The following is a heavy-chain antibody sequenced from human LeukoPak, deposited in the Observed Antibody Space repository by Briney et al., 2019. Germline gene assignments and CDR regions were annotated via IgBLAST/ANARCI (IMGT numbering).Heavy chain of an antibody. D-gene: IGHD3-10*01. CDR1: GGTFSSYA. CDR2: IIPIFGTA. J-gene: IGHJ1*01. V-gene: IGHV1-69*13. CDR3: ARVGFNMVHDLQH. Sequence: SVKVSCKASGGTFSSYAISWVRQAPRQGLEWMGGIIPIFGTANYAQKFQGRVTITADESTSTAYMELSSLRSEDTAVYYCARVGFNMVHDLQHWGQGTLVTVSS.